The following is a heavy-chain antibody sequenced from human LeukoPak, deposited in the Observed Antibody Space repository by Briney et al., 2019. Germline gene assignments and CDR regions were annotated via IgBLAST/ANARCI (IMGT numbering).Heavy chain of an antibody. Sequence: ASVKVSCKASGYTFTSYAMNWVRQAPGQGLEWMGWISAYNGNTNYAQKLQGRVTMTTDTSTSTAYMELRSLRSDDTAVYYCARFGTTVTDFDYWGQGTLVTVSS. D-gene: IGHD4-17*01. V-gene: IGHV1-18*01. CDR3: ARFGTTVTDFDY. CDR2: ISAYNGNT. CDR1: GYTFTSYA. J-gene: IGHJ4*02.